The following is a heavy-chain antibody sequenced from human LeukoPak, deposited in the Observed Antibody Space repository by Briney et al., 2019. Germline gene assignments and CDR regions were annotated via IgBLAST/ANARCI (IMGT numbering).Heavy chain of an antibody. CDR3: ARAGPYGDVAFDI. CDR1: GYTFIGYY. Sequence: GASVKVSCKASGYTFIGYYMHWVRQAPGQGLEWMGWINPNSGGTNYAQKFQGRVTMTRDTSISTAYMELSRLRSDDTAVYYCARAGPYGDVAFDIWGQGTMVTVSS. J-gene: IGHJ3*02. V-gene: IGHV1-2*02. CDR2: INPNSGGT. D-gene: IGHD4-17*01.